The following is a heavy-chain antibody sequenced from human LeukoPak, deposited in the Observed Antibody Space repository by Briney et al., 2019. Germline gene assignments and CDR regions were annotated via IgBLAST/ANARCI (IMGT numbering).Heavy chain of an antibody. D-gene: IGHD5-18*01. CDR1: GGSFSGYY. CDR3: AAGYSYGSGYGMDV. J-gene: IGHJ6*02. CDR2: INHSGST. Sequence: SETLSLTCAVYGGSFSGYYWSWIRQPPGKGLEWIGEINHSGSTNYNPSLKSRVTISVDTSKNQFSLKLSSVTAADTAVYYCAAGYSYGSGYGMDVWGQGTTVTVSS. V-gene: IGHV4-34*01.